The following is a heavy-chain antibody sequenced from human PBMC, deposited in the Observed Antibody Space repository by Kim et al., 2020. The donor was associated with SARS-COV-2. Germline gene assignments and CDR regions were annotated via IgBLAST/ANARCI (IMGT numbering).Heavy chain of an antibody. J-gene: IGHJ4*02. V-gene: IGHV3-23*01. D-gene: IGHD4-4*01. Sequence: ADPGRGRLTIARDNSKNALNLEMNSLRAEDTALYYCAKVTTITAPFYDYWGQGTLVTVSS. CDR3: AKVTTITAPFYDY.